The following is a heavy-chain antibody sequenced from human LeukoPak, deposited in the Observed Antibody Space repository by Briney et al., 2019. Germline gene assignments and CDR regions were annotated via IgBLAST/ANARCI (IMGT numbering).Heavy chain of an antibody. CDR1: GYSISSGYY. CDR3: ARGPDLGVITYYFDY. J-gene: IGHJ4*02. Sequence: SETLSLTCTVSGYSISSGYYWGWIRQPPGKGLEWIGSIYHSGSTYYNPSLKSRVTISVDTSKNPFSLKLSSVTAADTAVYYCARGPDLGVITYYFDYWGQGTLVTVSS. D-gene: IGHD3-22*01. CDR2: IYHSGST. V-gene: IGHV4-38-2*02.